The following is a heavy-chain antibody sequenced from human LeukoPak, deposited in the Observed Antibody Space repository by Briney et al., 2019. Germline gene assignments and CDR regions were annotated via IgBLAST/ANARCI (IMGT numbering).Heavy chain of an antibody. J-gene: IGHJ4*02. CDR1: GGSFSGYY. D-gene: IGHD4-17*01. Sequence: SETLSLTCAVYGGSFSGYYWSWIRQPPGKGLEWIGEINHSGSTNYNPSLKSRVTISVDTSKHQFSLKLSSVTAADTAVYYCARGSTTVTYFDYWGQGTLVTVSS. CDR3: ARGSTTVTYFDY. V-gene: IGHV4-34*01. CDR2: INHSGST.